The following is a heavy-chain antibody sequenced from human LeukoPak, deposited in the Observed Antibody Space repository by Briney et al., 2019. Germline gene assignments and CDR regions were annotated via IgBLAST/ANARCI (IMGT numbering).Heavy chain of an antibody. J-gene: IGHJ3*02. CDR1: GGSFSGYY. Sequence: SETLSLTCAVYGGSFSGYYWSWIRQPPGKGLEWIGEINHSGSTNYNLSLKSRVTISVDTSKNQFSLKLRSVTAADTAIYYCAREWGYSSGWPDAFDIWGQGTMITVSS. V-gene: IGHV4-34*01. CDR2: INHSGST. D-gene: IGHD6-19*01. CDR3: AREWGYSSGWPDAFDI.